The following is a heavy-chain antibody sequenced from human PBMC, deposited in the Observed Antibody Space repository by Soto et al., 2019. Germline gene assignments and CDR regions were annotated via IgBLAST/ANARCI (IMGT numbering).Heavy chain of an antibody. CDR3: ARDRGIAVAAPAY. V-gene: IGHV1-69*08. D-gene: IGHD6-19*01. Sequence: QVQLVQSGAEVKKLGSSVKVSCKASGGTFSSYTISWVRQAPGQGLEWMGRIIPILGIANYAQKFQGRVTITADKSTSTAYMELSSLRSEDTAVYYCARDRGIAVAAPAYWGQGTLVTVSS. CDR1: GGTFSSYT. J-gene: IGHJ4*02. CDR2: IIPILGIA.